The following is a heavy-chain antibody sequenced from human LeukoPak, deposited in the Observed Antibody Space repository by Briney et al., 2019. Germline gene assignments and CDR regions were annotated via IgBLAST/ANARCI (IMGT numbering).Heavy chain of an antibody. CDR3: ARARGSTSCYWFDP. CDR1: GGSFSGYY. Sequence: NSSETLSLTCAVYGGSFSGYYWSWIRQPPGKGLEWIGEINHSGSTNYNPSLKSRVTISVDTSKNQFSLKLSSVTAADTAVYYCARARGSTSCYWFDPWGQGTLVTVSS. CDR2: INHSGST. D-gene: IGHD2-2*01. J-gene: IGHJ5*02. V-gene: IGHV4-34*01.